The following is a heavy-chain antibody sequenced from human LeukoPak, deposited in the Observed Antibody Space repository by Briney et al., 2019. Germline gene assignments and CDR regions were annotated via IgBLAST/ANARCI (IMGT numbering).Heavy chain of an antibody. D-gene: IGHD3-10*01. V-gene: IGHV5-51*01. J-gene: IGHJ4*02. Sequence: GESLKISCKGSGYSFTSYWIGWVRQMPGKGLEWMGIIYPGDSDTRYGPSFQGQVTISANKSITTAYLQWSSLKASDTAMYYCARVTMVRGVINKLDYWGQGTLVTVSS. CDR1: GYSFTSYW. CDR2: IYPGDSDT. CDR3: ARVTMVRGVINKLDY.